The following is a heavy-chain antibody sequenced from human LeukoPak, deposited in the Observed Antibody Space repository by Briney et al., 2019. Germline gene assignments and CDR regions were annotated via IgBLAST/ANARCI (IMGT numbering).Heavy chain of an antibody. CDR2: INTNTGNP. D-gene: IGHD1-14*01. CDR1: GGTFSSYA. Sequence: GASVNVSCKASGGTFSSYAISWVRQAPGQGLEWMGWINTNTGNPTYAQGFTGRFVFSLDTSVSTAYLQISSLKAEDTAVYYCAGIKAVTDAFDIWGQGTMVTVSS. J-gene: IGHJ3*02. V-gene: IGHV7-4-1*02. CDR3: AGIKAVTDAFDI.